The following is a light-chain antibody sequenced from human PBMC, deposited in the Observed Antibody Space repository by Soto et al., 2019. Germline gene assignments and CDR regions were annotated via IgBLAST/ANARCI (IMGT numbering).Light chain of an antibody. J-gene: IGKJ1*01. CDR2: AAS. CDR1: QSVITN. CDR3: QQYNNWPST. Sequence: EIVMTQSPATLSVSPGERATLSCRASQSVITNLAWYQQKSGQAPRLLIYAASTRATDIPARFSGSGSGTEFTLTIRNMQSQDFVVYYCQQYNNWPSTFGQGAKVDIK. V-gene: IGKV3-15*01.